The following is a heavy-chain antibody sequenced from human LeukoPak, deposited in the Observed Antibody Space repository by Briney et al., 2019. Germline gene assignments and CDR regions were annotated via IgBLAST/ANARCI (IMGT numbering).Heavy chain of an antibody. V-gene: IGHV1-24*01. CDR3: ARGFDGPNAFDI. J-gene: IGHJ3*02. Sequence: GASVKVSCKVSGYTLTELSMHWVRQAPGKGLEWMGGFDPEHGETVYAQKFQGRLTMTEDTSTHTAYMELSSLRSDDTAVYYCARGFDGPNAFDIWGQGTMVTVSS. CDR1: GYTLTELS. CDR2: FDPEHGET. D-gene: IGHD3-9*01.